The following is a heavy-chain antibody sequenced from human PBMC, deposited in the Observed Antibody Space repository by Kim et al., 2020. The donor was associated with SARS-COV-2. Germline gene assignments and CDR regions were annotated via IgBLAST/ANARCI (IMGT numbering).Heavy chain of an antibody. CDR2: IIPIFGTA. CDR1: GGTFSSYA. CDR3: ARERGASCSSTSCYYYYGMDV. J-gene: IGHJ6*02. Sequence: SVKVSCKASGGTFSSYAISWVRQAPGQGLEWMGGIIPIFGTANYAQKFQGRVTITADESTSTAYMELSSLRSEDTAVYYCARERGASCSSTSCYYYYGMDVWGQGTTVTVSS. V-gene: IGHV1-69*13. D-gene: IGHD2-2*01.